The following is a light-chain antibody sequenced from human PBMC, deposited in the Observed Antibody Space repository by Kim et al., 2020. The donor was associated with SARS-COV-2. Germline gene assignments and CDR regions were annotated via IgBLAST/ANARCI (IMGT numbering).Light chain of an antibody. CDR2: GAS. V-gene: IGKV3-20*01. CDR1: QTVGSNK. J-gene: IGKJ2*01. CDR3: QQYGSTPYT. Sequence: ENVLTQSPGTLSLSPGDRATLSCWASQTVGSNKLAWFQQKHGQAPRLLIYGASNRAVGTPVRFSGGGSGTDFTLTINSLEPEDFAVYYCQQYGSTPYTFGPGTKLEI.